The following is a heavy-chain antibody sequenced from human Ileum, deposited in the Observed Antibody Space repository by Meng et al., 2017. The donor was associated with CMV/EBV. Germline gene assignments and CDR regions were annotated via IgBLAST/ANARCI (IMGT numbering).Heavy chain of an antibody. CDR2: INHRGTT. Sequence: QVGGGLLKPAETLPLTCGVNGGSFISFSWTWIRQPPGKGPEWIGDINHRGTTNYSPSLKSRVTISIDTSKKQFSLRLSSLTAADTAVYYCTRGRVGDWGFDFWGQGTLVTVSS. CDR1: GGSFISFS. J-gene: IGHJ4*02. V-gene: IGHV4-34*01. CDR3: TRGRVGDWGFDF. D-gene: IGHD1-26*01.